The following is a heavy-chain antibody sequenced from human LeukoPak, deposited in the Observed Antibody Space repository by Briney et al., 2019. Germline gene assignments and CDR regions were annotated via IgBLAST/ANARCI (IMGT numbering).Heavy chain of an antibody. CDR1: GFTFSSYW. J-gene: IGHJ4*02. CDR2: IKQDGSEK. CDR3: ARESEAVAGEVDY. D-gene: IGHD6-19*01. V-gene: IGHV3-7*01. Sequence: GGSLRLSCAASGFTFSSYWMSWVRQAPGKGLEWVANIKQDGSEKYYVDSVKGRFTISRDNAKNSLYLQMNSLRAEDTAVYYCARESEAVAGEVDYWGQGTLVTVSS.